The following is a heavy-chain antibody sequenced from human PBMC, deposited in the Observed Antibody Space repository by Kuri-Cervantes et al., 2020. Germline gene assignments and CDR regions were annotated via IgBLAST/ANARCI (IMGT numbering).Heavy chain of an antibody. Sequence: SETLSLTCAVSGGSISSSNWWSWVRQPPGKGLEWIGEIYRSGSTNYNPSLKSRVTILVDTSKNQFSLRLTSVTAADTAIYYCARTRNSGYFDYWGQGAPVTVSS. CDR1: GGSISSSNW. CDR2: IYRSGST. J-gene: IGHJ4*02. V-gene: IGHV4-4*02. D-gene: IGHD1-7*01. CDR3: ARTRNSGYFDY.